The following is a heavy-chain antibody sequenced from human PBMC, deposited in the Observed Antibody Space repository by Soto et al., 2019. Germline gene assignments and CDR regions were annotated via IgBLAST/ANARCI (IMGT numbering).Heavy chain of an antibody. CDR2: TYYSGST. Sequence: LSLTCTVSGGSISSYYWSWIRQPPGKGLEWIGYTYYSGSTNYNPSLKSRVTISVDTSKNQFSLKLSSVTAADTAVYYCARDWYYYDSSGSTRVGWFDPWGQGTLVTVSS. CDR1: GGSISSYY. V-gene: IGHV4-59*01. J-gene: IGHJ5*02. CDR3: ARDWYYYDSSGSTRVGWFDP. D-gene: IGHD3-22*01.